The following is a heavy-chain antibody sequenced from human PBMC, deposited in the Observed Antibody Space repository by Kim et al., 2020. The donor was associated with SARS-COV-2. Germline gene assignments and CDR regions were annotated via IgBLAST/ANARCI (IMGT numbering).Heavy chain of an antibody. J-gene: IGHJ6*02. CDR2: INPSGGST. Sequence: ASVKVSCKASGYTFTSYYMHWVRQAPGQGLEWMGIINPSGGSTSYAQKFQGRVTMTRDTSTSTVYMELSSLRSEDTAVYYCARDNIVVVPAANYGMDVWGQGTTVTVSS. V-gene: IGHV1-46*01. CDR3: ARDNIVVVPAANYGMDV. D-gene: IGHD2-2*01. CDR1: GYTFTSYY.